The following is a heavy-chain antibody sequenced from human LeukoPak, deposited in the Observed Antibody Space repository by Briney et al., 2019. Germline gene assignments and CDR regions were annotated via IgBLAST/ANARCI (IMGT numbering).Heavy chain of an antibody. CDR3: ARAVVVDEIPYYFDY. V-gene: IGHV4-59*01. J-gene: IGHJ4*02. CDR1: GGSISSYY. Sequence: PSETLSLTCTVSGGSISSYYWSWIRQPPGKGLEWIGYIYYSGSTNYNSSLKSRVTISVDTSKNQFSLKLSSVTAADTAVYYCARAVVVDEIPYYFDYWGQGTLVTVSS. CDR2: IYYSGST. D-gene: IGHD2-21*01.